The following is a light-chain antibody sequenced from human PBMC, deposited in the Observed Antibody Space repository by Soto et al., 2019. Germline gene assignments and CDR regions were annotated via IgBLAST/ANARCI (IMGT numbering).Light chain of an antibody. J-gene: IGKJ4*01. CDR3: QQRSDWPST. Sequence: DIVLTQSPATLSLYPGERATLSCRASQSVSRYLAWYQQKPGQAPRLLIYDASNRATGIPARFSGSGSGTDFTLTIISLEPEDFAGYYCQQRSDWPSTFGGGTKVEI. CDR2: DAS. CDR1: QSVSRY. V-gene: IGKV3-11*01.